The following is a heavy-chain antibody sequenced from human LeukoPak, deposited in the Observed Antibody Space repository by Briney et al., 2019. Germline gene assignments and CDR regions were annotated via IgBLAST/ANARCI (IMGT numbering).Heavy chain of an antibody. CDR1: GGSFSGYY. V-gene: IGHV4-34*01. CDR3: ARAAGPGGATFLGWFDP. CDR2: INHSGST. D-gene: IGHD1-26*01. Sequence: PSETLSLTCAVYGGSFSGYYWSWIRQPPGKGLEWVGEINHSGSTNYNPSLKSRVTISVDTSKNQFSLKLSSVTAADTAVYYCARAAGPGGATFLGWFDPWGQGTLVTVSS. J-gene: IGHJ5*02.